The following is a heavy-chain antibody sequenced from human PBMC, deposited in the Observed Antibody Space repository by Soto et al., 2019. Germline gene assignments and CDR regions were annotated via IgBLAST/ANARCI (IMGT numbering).Heavy chain of an antibody. CDR2: IKSKTDGGTT. D-gene: IGHD6-13*01. Sequence: RRLSCAASGFTFSNAWMNWVGQAPGKGREWVGRIKSKTDGGTTDYAAPVKGRFTISRDDSKNTLYLQMNSLKTEETAVYYCTTDPSSSSSAGDGMDVWGQGTKVTVSS. CDR1: GFTFSNAW. J-gene: IGHJ6*02. V-gene: IGHV3-15*07. CDR3: TTDPSSSSSAGDGMDV.